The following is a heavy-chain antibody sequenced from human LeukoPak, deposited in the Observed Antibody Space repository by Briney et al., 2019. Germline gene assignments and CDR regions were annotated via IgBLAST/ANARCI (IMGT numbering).Heavy chain of an antibody. CDR3: ARGELLLDAFDI. CDR1: GGSISSGYF. D-gene: IGHD1-26*01. V-gene: IGHV4-38-2*02. Sequence: SETLSLTCTVSGGSISSGYFWGWIRPPPGKGLEWIGSIYHSGSSYYNPSLNSRVTISVDTSKNQFSLKLSSVTAADTAVYYCARGELLLDAFDIWGQGTMVTVSS. CDR2: IYHSGSS. J-gene: IGHJ3*02.